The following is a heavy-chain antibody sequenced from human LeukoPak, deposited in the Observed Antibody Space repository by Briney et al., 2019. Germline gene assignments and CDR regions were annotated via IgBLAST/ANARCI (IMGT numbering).Heavy chain of an antibody. J-gene: IGHJ4*02. Sequence: GGSLRLSCAASGFTFSDYYVSWIRQAPGKGLEYISYINSRSNYIGYADSVQGRFTISRDNAKNSLYLQMNSLRAGDTAVYFCARGTRRGDYYFDFWGQGTLVTVSS. D-gene: IGHD3-10*01. CDR3: ARGTRRGDYYFDF. V-gene: IGHV3-11*06. CDR2: INSRSNYI. CDR1: GFTFSDYY.